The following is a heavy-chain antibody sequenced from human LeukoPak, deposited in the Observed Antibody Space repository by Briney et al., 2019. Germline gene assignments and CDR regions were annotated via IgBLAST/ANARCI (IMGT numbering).Heavy chain of an antibody. D-gene: IGHD5-12*01. J-gene: IGHJ4*02. CDR2: IKQDGSEK. CDR3: ATLVATTRFDY. V-gene: IGHV3-7*01. Sequence: GGSLRLSCAASGFIISSYWMSWVRQAPGKGLEWVANIKQDGSEKYYVDSVKGRFTISRDNAKNSLYLQVSSLRADDMAVYYCATLVATTRFDYWGQGTLVTVSS. CDR1: GFIISSYW.